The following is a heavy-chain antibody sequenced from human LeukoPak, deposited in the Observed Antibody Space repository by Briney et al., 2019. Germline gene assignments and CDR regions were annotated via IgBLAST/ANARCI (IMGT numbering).Heavy chain of an antibody. V-gene: IGHV1-18*01. D-gene: IGHD3-10*01. CDR2: ISAYNGNT. J-gene: IGHJ4*02. CDR3: ARADGSGSYYQFDY. Sequence: ASVKVSCKASGYTFTSYGISWVRQAPGQGLEWMGWISAYNGNTNYAQKLQGRVTMTTDTSTSTAYMELRSLRSDDTAVYYCARADGSGSYYQFDYWDQGTLVTVSS. CDR1: GYTFTSYG.